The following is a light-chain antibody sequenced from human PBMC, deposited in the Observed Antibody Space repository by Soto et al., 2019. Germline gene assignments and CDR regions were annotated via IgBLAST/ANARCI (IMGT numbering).Light chain of an antibody. J-gene: IGKJ4*01. CDR1: QSVSTY. Sequence: EIVLTQSPATLSLSPGERATLSCRASQSVSTYLAWYQQKVGQAPRLLIFDASNRATGIPARFRGSGSGTDFTLTISSPEPEDFAVYYCQQRSDWPLTFGGGTKVEIK. CDR2: DAS. V-gene: IGKV3-11*01. CDR3: QQRSDWPLT.